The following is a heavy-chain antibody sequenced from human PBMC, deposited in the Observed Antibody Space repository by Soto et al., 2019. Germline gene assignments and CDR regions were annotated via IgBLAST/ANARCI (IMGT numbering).Heavy chain of an antibody. V-gene: IGHV4-38-2*02. J-gene: IGHJ6*02. D-gene: IGHD4-17*01. CDR3: ARVTMVIRDSDHFGVDV. Sequence: SETLSLTCLVSGFPISSTYSWGWIRQPPGKGLEWIGSISHSGTTSYSPSLTSRVSISVDTSKNQVSLELTSVTAADTAVYFCARVTMVIRDSDHFGVDVWGHGTTVTVSS. CDR2: ISHSGTT. CDR1: GFPISSTYS.